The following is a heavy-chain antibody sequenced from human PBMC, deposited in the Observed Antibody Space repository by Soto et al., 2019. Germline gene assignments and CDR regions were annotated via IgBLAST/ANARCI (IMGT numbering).Heavy chain of an antibody. CDR2: ISSSSSYI. Sequence: GGSLILSWAASGFTFSSYSMNWVRQAPGKGLEWVSSISSSSSYIYYADSVKGRFTISRDNAKNSLYLQMNSLRAEDTDVYYCANQEGQQLDYYYYGMDVWGQGTTVTVSS. CDR1: GFTFSSYS. D-gene: IGHD6-13*01. CDR3: ANQEGQQLDYYYYGMDV. V-gene: IGHV3-21*01. J-gene: IGHJ6*02.